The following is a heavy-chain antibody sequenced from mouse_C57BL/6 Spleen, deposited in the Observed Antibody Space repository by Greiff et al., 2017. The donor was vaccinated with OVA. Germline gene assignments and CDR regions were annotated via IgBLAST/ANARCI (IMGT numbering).Heavy chain of an antibody. CDR3: ARLVYYYGSSYVYWYFDV. J-gene: IGHJ1*03. V-gene: IGHV1-22*01. CDR1: GYTFTDYN. D-gene: IGHD1-1*01. Sequence: VQLQQSGPELVKPGASVKMSCKASGYTFTDYNMHWVKQSHGKSLEWIGYINPNNGGTSYNQKFKGKATLTVNKSSSTAYMELRSLTSEDSAVYYCARLVYYYGSSYVYWYFDVWGTGTTVTVSS. CDR2: INPNNGGT.